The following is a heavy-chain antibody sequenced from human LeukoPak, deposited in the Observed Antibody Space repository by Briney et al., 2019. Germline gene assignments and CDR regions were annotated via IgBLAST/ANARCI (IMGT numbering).Heavy chain of an antibody. CDR1: GGSISSYY. Sequence: PSETLSLTCTVSGGSISSYYWSWIRQPPGKGLEWIGYIYYSGSTNYNPSLKSRVTISVDTSKNQFSLKLSSVTAADTAVYYRARAYSNTPYYYYYYYMDVWGKGTTVTVSS. CDR3: ARAYSNTPYYYYYYYMDV. V-gene: IGHV4-59*01. D-gene: IGHD4-11*01. J-gene: IGHJ6*03. CDR2: IYYSGST.